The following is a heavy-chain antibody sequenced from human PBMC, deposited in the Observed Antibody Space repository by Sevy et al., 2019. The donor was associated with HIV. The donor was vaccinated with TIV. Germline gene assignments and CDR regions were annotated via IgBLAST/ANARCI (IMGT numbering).Heavy chain of an antibody. CDR3: AKEGYRLPGADAIDI. J-gene: IGHJ3*02. CDR1: GFTFSYYA. V-gene: IGHV3-23*01. Sequence: GGSLRLSCAASGFTFSYYAMTWVRQAPGKGLEWVSAISGSGDTTYYAESMKGRFTISRDNSRGTLYLQINSLRAEYTAIYFCAKEGYRLPGADAIDIWGQGTMVTVSS. CDR2: ISGSGDTT. D-gene: IGHD3-16*01.